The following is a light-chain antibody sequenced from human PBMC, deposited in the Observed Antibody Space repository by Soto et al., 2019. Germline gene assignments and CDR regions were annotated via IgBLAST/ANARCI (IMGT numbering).Light chain of an antibody. J-gene: IGKJ2*01. Sequence: DIQMTQSPSTLSASVGDRVTITCRASQSMSTWLAWYQQKPGKAPKLLIYDASSLESGVPSRFRGSGSGTEFTLTISTLQSDDFATYYSQQYDTYSYTFGQGTQLHIK. CDR2: DAS. V-gene: IGKV1-5*01. CDR1: QSMSTW. CDR3: QQYDTYSYT.